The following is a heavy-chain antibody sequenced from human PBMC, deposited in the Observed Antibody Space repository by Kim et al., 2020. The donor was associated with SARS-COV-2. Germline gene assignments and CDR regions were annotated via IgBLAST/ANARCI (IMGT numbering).Heavy chain of an antibody. CDR3: ARDAEQQLVHWFDP. J-gene: IGHJ5*02. Sequence: AKKCQGRLTMTTDTSTSTAYMGLASLRSDDTAVYYCARDAEQQLVHWFDPWGQGTLVTVSS. V-gene: IGHV1-18*01. D-gene: IGHD6-13*01.